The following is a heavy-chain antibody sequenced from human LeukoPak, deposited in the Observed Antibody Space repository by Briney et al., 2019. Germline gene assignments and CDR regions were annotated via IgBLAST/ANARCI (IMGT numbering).Heavy chain of an antibody. CDR2: IYYSGST. CDR1: GGSISSGDYY. D-gene: IGHD3-22*01. Sequence: PSETLSLTCTVSGGSISSGDYYWSWIRQPPGTGLEWIVYIYYSGSTYYNPSLKSRVTISVDTSKNQFSLKLSSVTAADTAVYYCARTVVITRYFDYWGQGTLVTVSS. J-gene: IGHJ4*02. CDR3: ARTVVITRYFDY. V-gene: IGHV4-30-4*01.